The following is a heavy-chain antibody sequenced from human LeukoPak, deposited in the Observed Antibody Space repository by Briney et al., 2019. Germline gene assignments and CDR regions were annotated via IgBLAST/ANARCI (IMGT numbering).Heavy chain of an antibody. Sequence: GGSLRLSCAASGFTFSSYAMHWVRQAPGKGLEYVSAISSNGGSTYYANSVKGRFTISRDNSKNTLYLQMGSLRAEDVAVYYCARGLTIFGVVTHFDYWGQGTLVTVSS. D-gene: IGHD3-3*01. CDR2: ISSNGGST. V-gene: IGHV3-64*01. CDR3: ARGLTIFGVVTHFDY. CDR1: GFTFSSYA. J-gene: IGHJ4*02.